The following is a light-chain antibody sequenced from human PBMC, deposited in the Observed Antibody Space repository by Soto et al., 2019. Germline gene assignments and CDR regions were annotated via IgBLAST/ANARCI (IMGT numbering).Light chain of an antibody. V-gene: IGKV3-20*01. Sequence: EIVLTQSPGTLSLSPGERATLSCRASQSVSSSYLAWYQQKPGQAPRLLIYGASSRATGIPDRFSGSGSGTHFTLTISRPEPEDFAVYCCQQYGSSPPITFGQGTRLEIK. CDR3: QQYGSSPPIT. CDR1: QSVSSSY. J-gene: IGKJ5*01. CDR2: GAS.